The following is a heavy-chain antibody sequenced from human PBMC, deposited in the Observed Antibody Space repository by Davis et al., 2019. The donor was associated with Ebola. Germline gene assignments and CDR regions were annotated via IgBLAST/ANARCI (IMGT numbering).Heavy chain of an antibody. CDR1: GFTFSDYY. Sequence: GESLKISCAASGFTFSDYYMSWIRQAPGKGLEWVSYISSSSSYTNYADSVKGRFTISRDNAKNSLYLQMNSLRAEDTAVYYCARHGGYYYYYFDYWGQGTLVTVSS. J-gene: IGHJ4*02. CDR3: ARHGGYYYYYFDY. D-gene: IGHD3-22*01. V-gene: IGHV3-11*06. CDR2: ISSSSSYT.